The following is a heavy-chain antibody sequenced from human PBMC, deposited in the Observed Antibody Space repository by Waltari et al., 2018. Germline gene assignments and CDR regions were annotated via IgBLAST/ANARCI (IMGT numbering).Heavy chain of an antibody. D-gene: IGHD3-3*01. CDR1: GFTFSSYE. V-gene: IGHV3-48*03. CDR3: ARDLYYGEAYYYYGMDV. CDR2: ISSSGSTI. Sequence: EVQLVESGGGLVQPGGSLRLSCAASGFTFSSYEMNWVRQAPGKGLEWVSYISSSGSTIYYADSGKGRFTISRDNAKNSLYLQMNSLRAEDTAVYYCARDLYYGEAYYYYGMDVWGQGTTVTVSS. J-gene: IGHJ6*02.